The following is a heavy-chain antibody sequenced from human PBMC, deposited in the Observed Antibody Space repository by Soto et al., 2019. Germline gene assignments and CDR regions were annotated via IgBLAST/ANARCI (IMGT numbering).Heavy chain of an antibody. V-gene: IGHV3-30-3*01. CDR1: GLTFSLFA. CDR2: ISNDGGNK. CDR3: ARGGTGATRNWFDP. D-gene: IGHD1-7*01. J-gene: IGHJ5*02. Sequence: GSLRLSCAASGLTFSLFAMHWLRQAPGGRLEWVAVISNDGGNKYYADSVKGRFTISRDNSRNTLYLQMNSLRAEDTAVYYCARGGTGATRNWFDPWGQGTLVTVSS.